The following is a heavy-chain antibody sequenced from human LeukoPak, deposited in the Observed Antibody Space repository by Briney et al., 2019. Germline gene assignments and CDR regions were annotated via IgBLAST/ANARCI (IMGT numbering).Heavy chain of an antibody. CDR3: ARLAYGYIND. J-gene: IGHJ4*02. Sequence: GGSLRLSCAASGLTFSSYAMHWVRQAPGKGLEWVAVISYDGSNKYYADSVKGRFTISRDNSKNTLYLQMNSLRAEDTAVYYCARLAYGYINDWGQGTLVTVSS. V-gene: IGHV3-30-3*01. D-gene: IGHD3-16*01. CDR2: ISYDGSNK. CDR1: GLTFSSYA.